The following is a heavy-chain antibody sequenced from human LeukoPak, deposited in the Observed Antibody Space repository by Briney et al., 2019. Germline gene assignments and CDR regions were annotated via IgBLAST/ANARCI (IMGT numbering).Heavy chain of an antibody. D-gene: IGHD2-15*01. CDR2: ISYDGSNK. CDR3: AKDESLSLGYCSGGSCYNFDY. Sequence: PGRSLRLSCAASGFTFTSYVMHWVRQAPGKGLQWVALISYDGSNKYYADSVKGRFTISRDNSKNTLYLQMNSLRAEDTAVYYCAKDESLSLGYCSGGSCYNFDYWGLGTLVTVSS. V-gene: IGHV3-30*18. J-gene: IGHJ4*02. CDR1: GFTFTSYV.